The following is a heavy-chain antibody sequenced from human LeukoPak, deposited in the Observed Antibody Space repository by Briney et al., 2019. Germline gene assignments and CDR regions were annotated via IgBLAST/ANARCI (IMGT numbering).Heavy chain of an antibody. Sequence: SETLSLTCTVSGGSISTYYWSWIRQPPGKGLEWIGYIYKSGNTICNPSLKSRVTISVDTSKNQFSLKLSSVTAADTAVYFCARVGSGSFDYWGQGTLVTVSS. D-gene: IGHD6-19*01. CDR1: GGSISTYY. V-gene: IGHV4-59*01. CDR3: ARVGSGSFDY. J-gene: IGHJ4*02. CDR2: IYKSGNT.